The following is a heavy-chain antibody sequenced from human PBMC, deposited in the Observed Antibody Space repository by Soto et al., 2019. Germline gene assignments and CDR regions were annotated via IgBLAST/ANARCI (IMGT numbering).Heavy chain of an antibody. D-gene: IGHD3-3*01. CDR3: AREGTIFGVVPYYYYFYGMDV. CDR2: ISYDGSNK. J-gene: IGHJ6*02. Sequence: PGGSLRLSCAASGFTFSSYAMHWVRQAPGKGLEWVAVISYDGSNKYYADSVKCRFTISRDNSKNTLYLQMNSLRAEDTAVYYCAREGTIFGVVPYYYYFYGMDVWGQGTTVTVSS. CDR1: GFTFSSYA. V-gene: IGHV3-30-3*01.